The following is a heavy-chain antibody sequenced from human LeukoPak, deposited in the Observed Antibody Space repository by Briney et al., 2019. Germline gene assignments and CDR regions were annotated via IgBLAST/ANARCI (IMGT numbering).Heavy chain of an antibody. Sequence: TGGSLRLSCAASGFTFSNYWLHCVRQAPGKGLVWVSRVNRDGGSTGYADSVKGRFAISRDNAKNTLYLQMSGLRAEDTAVYYCARGFDSSGEDYWGQGTLVTVSS. CDR3: ARGFDSSGEDY. CDR1: GFTFSNYW. D-gene: IGHD3-22*01. J-gene: IGHJ4*02. V-gene: IGHV3-74*01. CDR2: VNRDGGST.